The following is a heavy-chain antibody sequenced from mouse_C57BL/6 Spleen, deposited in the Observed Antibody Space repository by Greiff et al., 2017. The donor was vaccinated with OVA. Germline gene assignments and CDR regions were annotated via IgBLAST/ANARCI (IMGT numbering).Heavy chain of an antibody. V-gene: IGHV1-19*01. D-gene: IGHD1-1*01. J-gene: IGHJ1*03. CDR1: GYTFTDYY. CDR3: ARSVFITTVLARYFDV. Sequence: EVQLQQSGPVLVKPGASVKMSCKASGYTFTDYYMNWVKQSHGKSLEWIGVINPYNGGTSYNQKFKGKATLTVDKSSSTAYMELNSLTSEDSAVYYCARSVFITTVLARYFDVWGTGTTVTVSS. CDR2: INPYNGGT.